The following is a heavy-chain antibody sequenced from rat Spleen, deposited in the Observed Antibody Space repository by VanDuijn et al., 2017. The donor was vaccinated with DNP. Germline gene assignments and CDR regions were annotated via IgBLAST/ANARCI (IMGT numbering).Heavy chain of an antibody. CDR1: GFTFSDFY. CDR3: ARHRTIMPYYYAMDA. J-gene: IGHJ4*01. V-gene: IGHV5-29*01. CDR2: ISSDGGRT. D-gene: IGHD3-8*01. Sequence: EVQLVESDGGVVQPGRSLKLSCAASGFTFSDFYMAWVRHAPTKGLEWVATISSDGGRTFHRDSVKGRFTISRDNAKSTLYLQMDSLRSEDTATYYCARHRTIMPYYYAMDAWGQGASVTVSS.